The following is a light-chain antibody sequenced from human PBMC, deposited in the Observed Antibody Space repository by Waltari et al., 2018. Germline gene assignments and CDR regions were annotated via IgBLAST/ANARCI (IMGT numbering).Light chain of an antibody. CDR2: DAT. CDR1: TGDIGPYTL. V-gene: IGLV2-23*01. Sequence: QSALTPPASASGSPGKSTPNPCTGRTGDIGPYTLVSWYQQPPGNAPRLLIHDATKRPSGISSRFSGSKSGNTASLTISGLQAEDEADYFCGSYAGGTSWVFGGGTQVTVL. CDR3: GSYAGGTSWV. J-gene: IGLJ3*02.